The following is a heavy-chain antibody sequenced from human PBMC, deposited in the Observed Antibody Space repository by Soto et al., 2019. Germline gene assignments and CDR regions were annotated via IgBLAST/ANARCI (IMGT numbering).Heavy chain of an antibody. V-gene: IGHV3-48*01. Sequence: EVQLVESGGGLVQPGGSLRLSCAASGFTFSSYSMNWVRQAPGKGLEWVSYISSSSSTIYYADSVKGRFTISGDNAKNSLYLQMNSLRAEDTAVYYCARHPERIAEIGWFDPWGQGTLVTVSS. CDR2: ISSSSSTI. CDR1: GFTFSSYS. CDR3: ARHPERIAEIGWFDP. D-gene: IGHD6-13*01. J-gene: IGHJ5*02.